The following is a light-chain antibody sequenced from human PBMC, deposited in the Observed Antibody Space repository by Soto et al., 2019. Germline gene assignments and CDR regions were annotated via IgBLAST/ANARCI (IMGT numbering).Light chain of an antibody. Sequence: QSVLTQPASVSGSPGQSITISCTGTSSDVGGYNYVSWYQQHPGKAPKLMIYDVSNRPSGVSNRFSGSKSGNTAPLTISGLQAEDEADYYCSSYTSSNVVFGGGTQLTVL. CDR3: SSYTSSNVV. V-gene: IGLV2-14*01. J-gene: IGLJ2*01. CDR1: SSDVGGYNY. CDR2: DVS.